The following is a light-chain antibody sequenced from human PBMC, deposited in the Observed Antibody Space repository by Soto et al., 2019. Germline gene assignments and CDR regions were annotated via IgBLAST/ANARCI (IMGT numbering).Light chain of an antibody. CDR3: QAWDTPSYV. J-gene: IGLJ1*01. CDR1: KLGNKY. Sequence: SYELTQPPSVSVSPGQTATISCSGDKLGNKYVSWYQQKPGRSPVLVIYQDTERPSGIPERFSGSNSGSTATLTISGAQSMDEADYYCQAWDTPSYVFGTGTKLTVL. V-gene: IGLV3-1*01. CDR2: QDT.